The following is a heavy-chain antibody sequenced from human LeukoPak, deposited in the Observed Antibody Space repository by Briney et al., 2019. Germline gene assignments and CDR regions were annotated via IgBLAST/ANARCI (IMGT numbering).Heavy chain of an antibody. CDR3: AKGGFSSNWYEDY. V-gene: IGHV3-30*02. D-gene: IGHD6-13*01. CDR2: LRYDGSNK. CDR1: GFAFSSYG. Sequence: PGGSLRLSCAVSGFAFSSYGMHWVRQAPGKGLEWVAFLRYDGSNKYCADSVKGRFTISRDNSKNTLYLEMNSLRTGDTAVYYCAKGGFSSNWYEDYWGQGTLVTVSS. J-gene: IGHJ4*02.